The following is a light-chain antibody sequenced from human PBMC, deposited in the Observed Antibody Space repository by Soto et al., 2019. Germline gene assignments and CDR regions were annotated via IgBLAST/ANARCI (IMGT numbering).Light chain of an antibody. J-gene: IGKJ4*01. CDR3: QQADTFPLT. CDR2: DAS. CDR1: QSVSSS. V-gene: IGKV3-11*01. Sequence: EIVLTQSPATLSLSPGERATLSCRASQSVSSSLGWYQQIPGQAPRLLIYDASNRATGIPARFSGSGSGTDFTLTISSLEPEDFATYYCQQADTFPLTFGGGTKVEIK.